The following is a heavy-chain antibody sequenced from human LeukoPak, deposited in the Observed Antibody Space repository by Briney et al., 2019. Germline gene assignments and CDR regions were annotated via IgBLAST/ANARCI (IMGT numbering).Heavy chain of an antibody. CDR2: ISYDGSNK. Sequence: GRSLRLSCAASRFTFSDYSMHWVRQAPGKGLEWVAVISYDGSNKYYADSVKGRFTISRDNSKNTLYLQMNSLRAEDTAVYYCARGGQLVRWYHFDYWGQGTLVTVSS. D-gene: IGHD6-13*01. CDR1: RFTFSDYS. J-gene: IGHJ4*02. CDR3: ARGGQLVRWYHFDY. V-gene: IGHV3-30-3*01.